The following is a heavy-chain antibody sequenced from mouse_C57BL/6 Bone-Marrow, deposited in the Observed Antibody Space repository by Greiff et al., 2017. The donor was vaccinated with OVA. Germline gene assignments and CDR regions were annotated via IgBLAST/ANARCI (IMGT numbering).Heavy chain of an antibody. CDR2: IHPNSGST. D-gene: IGHD2-4*01. Sequence: QVQLQQPGAELVKPGASVKLSCKASGYTFTSYWMHWVKQRPGQGLEWIGMIHPNSGSTNYNEKFKSKATLTVDKSSSTAYMQLSSLTSEDSAVYYCARNRGLRREFAYWGQGTLVTVSA. V-gene: IGHV1-64*01. CDR1: GYTFTSYW. CDR3: ARNRGLRREFAY. J-gene: IGHJ3*01.